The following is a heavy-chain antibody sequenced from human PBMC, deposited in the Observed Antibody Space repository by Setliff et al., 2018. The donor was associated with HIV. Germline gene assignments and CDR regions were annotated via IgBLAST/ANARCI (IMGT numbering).Heavy chain of an antibody. CDR1: GYNFISYH. CDR3: ARRPVSDTFDV. Sequence: GESLKISCKASGYNFISYHIGWVRQMPGKGLEWMGIIYPGDSDTRYGPSFEGQVTISADWSITTAFLQWNSLKASDTAMYYCARRPVSDTFDVWGQGTMVTVSS. V-gene: IGHV5-51*01. CDR2: IYPGDSDT. J-gene: IGHJ3*01.